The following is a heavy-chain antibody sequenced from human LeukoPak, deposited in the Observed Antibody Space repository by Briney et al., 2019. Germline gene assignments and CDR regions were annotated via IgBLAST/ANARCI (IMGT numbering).Heavy chain of an antibody. CDR3: ARKRPWGLSRYFDY. Sequence: KTSETLSLTCAVYGGSFSGYYWSWIRQPPGKGLEWIGSIYHSGSTYYNPSLKSRVTISVDTSKNQFSLKLSSVTAADTAVYYCARKRPWGLSRYFDYWGQGTLVTVSS. V-gene: IGHV4-34*01. CDR2: IYHSGST. CDR1: GGSFSGYY. J-gene: IGHJ4*02. D-gene: IGHD7-27*01.